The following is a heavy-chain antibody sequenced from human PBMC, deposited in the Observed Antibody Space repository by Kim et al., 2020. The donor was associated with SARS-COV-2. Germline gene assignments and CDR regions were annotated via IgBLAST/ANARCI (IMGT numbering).Heavy chain of an antibody. V-gene: IGHV1-69*01. Sequence: AQKFQGRVTITADESTSTAYMELSSLRSEDTAVYYCARAPCGGDCRDADYWGQGTLVTVSS. CDR3: ARAPCGGDCRDADY. J-gene: IGHJ4*02. D-gene: IGHD2-21*02.